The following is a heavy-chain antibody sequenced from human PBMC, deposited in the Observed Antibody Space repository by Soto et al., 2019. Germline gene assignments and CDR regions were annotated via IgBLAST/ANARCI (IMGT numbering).Heavy chain of an antibody. CDR2: IKQDGSEK. D-gene: IGHD6-19*01. CDR1: GFTFSSYW. Sequence: GGSLRLSCAASGFTFSSYWMSWVRQAPGKGLEWVANIKQDGSEKYYVDSVKGRFTISRDNAKNSLYLQMNSLRAEDTAVYYCAREKSSSGWYFDYWGQGTLVTVSS. V-gene: IGHV3-7*01. J-gene: IGHJ4*02. CDR3: AREKSSSGWYFDY.